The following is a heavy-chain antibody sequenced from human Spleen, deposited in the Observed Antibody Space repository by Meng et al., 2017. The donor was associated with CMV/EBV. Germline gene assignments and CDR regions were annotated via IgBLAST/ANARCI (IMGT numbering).Heavy chain of an antibody. J-gene: IGHJ6*02. CDR3: AREGGPFYDYWSGSYDNNYYGMNV. D-gene: IGHD3-3*01. Sequence: SETLSLTCIVSGDSVSNGHYYWSWIRQSPGKGLEWIGSSYYSGTTYYKASLKSRVTISVDTSANQFCLTLRSVPAADTAVYYCAREGGPFYDYWSGSYDNNYYGMNVWGQGTTVTVSS. CDR1: GDSVSNGHYY. V-gene: IGHV4-61*01. CDR2: SYYSGTT.